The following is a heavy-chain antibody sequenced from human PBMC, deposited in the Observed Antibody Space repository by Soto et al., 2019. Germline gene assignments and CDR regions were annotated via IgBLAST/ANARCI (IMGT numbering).Heavy chain of an antibody. V-gene: IGHV3-30*18. CDR3: AKDLGLTGTDFDY. J-gene: IGHJ4*02. D-gene: IGHD1-20*01. CDR1: GFTFSSYG. Sequence: PGGSLRLSCAAAGFTFSSYGMHWVRQAPGKGLEWVAVISYDGSNKYYADSVKGRFTISRDNSKNTLYLQMNSLRAEDTAVYYCAKDLGLTGTDFDYWGQGTLVTVSS. CDR2: ISYDGSNK.